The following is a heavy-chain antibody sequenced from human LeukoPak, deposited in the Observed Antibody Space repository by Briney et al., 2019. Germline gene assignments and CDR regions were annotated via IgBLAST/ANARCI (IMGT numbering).Heavy chain of an antibody. CDR1: GGSISNYY. V-gene: IGHV4-4*09. J-gene: IGHJ4*02. Sequence: SETLSLTCAVSGGSISNYYWNWIRQPPGKGLEWIGHIYTAGSADYNPSLKSRVTNYNPSLKSRVTISVDTSKKQFSLKLSSVTAADTAVYYCARLQNLRYFDPLDYWGQGTLVTVSS. D-gene: IGHD3-9*01. CDR2: IYTAGSA. CDR3: ARLQNLRYFDPLDY.